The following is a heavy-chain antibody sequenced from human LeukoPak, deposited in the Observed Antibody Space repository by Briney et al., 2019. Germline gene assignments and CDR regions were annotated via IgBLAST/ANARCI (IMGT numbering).Heavy chain of an antibody. V-gene: IGHV3-23*01. Sequence: GGSLRLSCAASGFTFSSYSMNWVRQAPGKGLEWVSVINGGGGSTYYADSVKGRFTISRDNSKNTLYLQMNSLRAEDTAVYYCARASLGYCSSTSCSSFDYWGQGTLVTVSS. CDR1: GFTFSSYS. D-gene: IGHD2-2*01. CDR2: INGGGGST. CDR3: ARASLGYCSSTSCSSFDY. J-gene: IGHJ4*02.